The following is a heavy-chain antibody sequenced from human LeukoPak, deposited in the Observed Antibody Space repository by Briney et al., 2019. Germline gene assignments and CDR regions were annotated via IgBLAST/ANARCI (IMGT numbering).Heavy chain of an antibody. Sequence: PGGSLRLSYAASGFTFSSYAMSWVRQAPGKGLEWVSAISGSGGSTYYADSVKGRFTISRDNSKNTLYLQMNSLRAEDTAVYYCAKHFVVTPLFDYWGQGTLVTVSS. J-gene: IGHJ4*02. D-gene: IGHD4-23*01. CDR2: ISGSGGST. CDR1: GFTFSSYA. CDR3: AKHFVVTPLFDY. V-gene: IGHV3-23*01.